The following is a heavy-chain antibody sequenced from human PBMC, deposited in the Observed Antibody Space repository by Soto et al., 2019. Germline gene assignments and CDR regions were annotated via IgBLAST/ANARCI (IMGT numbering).Heavy chain of an antibody. CDR2: IHNSGGT. CDR1: GGSISSGDYC. CDR3: ATQEVGGSYVYTFDS. V-gene: IGHV4-30-4*01. Sequence: PSETLSLTCTVSGGSISSGDYCWSWIRQPPGQGLEWIGYIHNSGGTYHNPSLKSRITMSVDTSKNQFSLKLRSVTAADTAVYYCATQEVGGSYVYTFDSWGQGTLVTVSS. D-gene: IGHD1-26*01. J-gene: IGHJ5*01.